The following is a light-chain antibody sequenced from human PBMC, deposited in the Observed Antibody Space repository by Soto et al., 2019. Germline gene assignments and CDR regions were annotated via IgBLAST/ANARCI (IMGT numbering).Light chain of an antibody. Sequence: ELVLTQSPATQSLSPGERANLSCRASQSVSSYLAWYQPKPGQAPRLLIYDASNRATGIPARFSGSGSGTDFTLTISSLEPEDFAVYYCQQRSNWPPITFGQGTRLEIK. V-gene: IGKV3-11*01. CDR3: QQRSNWPPIT. CDR2: DAS. CDR1: QSVSSY. J-gene: IGKJ5*01.